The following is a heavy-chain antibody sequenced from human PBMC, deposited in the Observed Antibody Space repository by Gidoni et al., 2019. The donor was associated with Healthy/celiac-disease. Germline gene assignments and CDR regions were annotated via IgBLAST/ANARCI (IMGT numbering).Heavy chain of an antibody. CDR1: GGTFSSYA. CDR3: ARDALRMVATFPTLCHYGMDV. CDR2: IIPIFGTA. Sequence: QVQLVQSGAEVKKPGSSVKVSCKASGGTFSSYAISWVRQAPGQGLEWMGGIIPIFGTANYAQKFQGRVTITADESTSTAYMELSSLRSEDTAVYYCARDALRMVATFPTLCHYGMDVWGQGTTVTVSS. J-gene: IGHJ6*02. D-gene: IGHD5-12*01. V-gene: IGHV1-69*01.